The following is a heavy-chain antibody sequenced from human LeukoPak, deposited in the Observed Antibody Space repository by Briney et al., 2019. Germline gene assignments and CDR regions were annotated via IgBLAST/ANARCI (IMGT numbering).Heavy chain of an antibody. Sequence: GGSLRLSCAASGFTFSSYSMNWVRQAPGKGLEWVSSISSSSSYIYCADSVKGRFTISRDNAKNSLYLQMNSLRAEDTAVYYCARGSGSNRNDYWGQGTLVTVSS. CDR2: ISSSSSYI. J-gene: IGHJ4*02. D-gene: IGHD3-10*01. CDR3: ARGSGSNRNDY. V-gene: IGHV3-21*01. CDR1: GFTFSSYS.